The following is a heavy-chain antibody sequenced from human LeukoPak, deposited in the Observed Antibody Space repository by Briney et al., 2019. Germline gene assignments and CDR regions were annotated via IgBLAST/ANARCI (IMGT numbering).Heavy chain of an antibody. CDR3: AKHLWRDLVSFGEGYYFGY. Sequence: PSETLSLTCTVSGGSISSFYWSWIRQPPGMGLEWIGYVHYSGSTNCNPSLKSRVTISLDTSKNQFSLKLSSVTATDTAVYYCAKHLWRDLVSFGEGYYFGYWGQGTLVTVSS. CDR1: GGSISSFY. D-gene: IGHD3-10*01. V-gene: IGHV4-59*08. CDR2: VHYSGST. J-gene: IGHJ4*02.